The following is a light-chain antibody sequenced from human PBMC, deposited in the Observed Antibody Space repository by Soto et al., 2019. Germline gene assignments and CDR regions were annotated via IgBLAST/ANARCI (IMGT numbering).Light chain of an antibody. CDR1: QSVSSSY. CDR3: QQYGSSPPT. CDR2: GES. V-gene: IGKV3-20*01. J-gene: IGKJ1*01. Sequence: EIVLTQSPGTLSLSPGERATLSCRASQSVSSSYLAWYQQKPGQAPRLLIYGESSRATGIPDRFSGSGSGTDFTLTISRLEPEDIAVYYCQQYGSSPPTFGQGTKVEIK.